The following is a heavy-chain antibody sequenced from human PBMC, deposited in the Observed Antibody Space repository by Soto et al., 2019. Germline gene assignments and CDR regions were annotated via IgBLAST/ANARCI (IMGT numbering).Heavy chain of an antibody. D-gene: IGHD1-7*01. Sequence: GASVKVSCKASGYTFTSYYMHWVRQAPGQGLEWMGIINPSGGSTSYAQKFQGRVTMTRDTSTSTVYMELSSLRSEDTAVYYCARGETGTGFRYYFDYWGQGTLVTVSS. J-gene: IGHJ4*02. V-gene: IGHV1-46*01. CDR3: ARGETGTGFRYYFDY. CDR2: INPSGGST. CDR1: GYTFTSYY.